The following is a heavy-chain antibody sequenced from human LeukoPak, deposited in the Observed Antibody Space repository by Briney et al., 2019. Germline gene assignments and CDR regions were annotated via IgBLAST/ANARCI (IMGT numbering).Heavy chain of an antibody. J-gene: IGHJ4*02. V-gene: IGHV4-39*01. CDR2: IYYSGTT. CDR3: ARGDMIDGD. Sequence: SETLSLTCTVSGGSISSSSYYWDWIRQPPGKGLEWIGTIYYSGTTYYSPSLKSRVTMSVDTSRNQFSLKLSSVTATDTAVYYCARGDMIDGDWGQGTLVTVSS. CDR1: GGSISSSSYY. D-gene: IGHD3-22*01.